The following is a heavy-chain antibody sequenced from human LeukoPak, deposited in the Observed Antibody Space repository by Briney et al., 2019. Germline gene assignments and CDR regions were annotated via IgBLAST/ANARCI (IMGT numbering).Heavy chain of an antibody. J-gene: IGHJ4*02. CDR3: ARVLLNYDSSGYYRLAGPYYFDY. CDR2: NSAYNGNT. Sequence: ASVKVSCKASGYTFTSYGISWVRQAPGQGLEWMGWNSAYNGNTNYAQKLQGRVTMTTDTSTSTAYMELRSLRSDDTAVYYCARVLLNYDSSGYYRLAGPYYFDYWGQGTLVTVSS. V-gene: IGHV1-18*01. CDR1: GYTFTSYG. D-gene: IGHD3-22*01.